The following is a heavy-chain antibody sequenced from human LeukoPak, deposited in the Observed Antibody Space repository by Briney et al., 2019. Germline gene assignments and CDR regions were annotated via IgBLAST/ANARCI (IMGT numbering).Heavy chain of an antibody. CDR2: IYYSGST. V-gene: IGHV4-39*07. D-gene: IGHD3-3*01. Sequence: ASETLSLTCSVSGGSISSGSYYWGWIRQPPGKGLEWIGSIYYSGSTYYNPSLKSRVTISVDTSKNQFSLKLSSVTAADTAVYYCARDPSPDYDFWSGYYFEGNWFDPWGQGTLVTVSS. CDR3: ARDPSPDYDFWSGYYFEGNWFDP. CDR1: GGSISSGSYY. J-gene: IGHJ5*02.